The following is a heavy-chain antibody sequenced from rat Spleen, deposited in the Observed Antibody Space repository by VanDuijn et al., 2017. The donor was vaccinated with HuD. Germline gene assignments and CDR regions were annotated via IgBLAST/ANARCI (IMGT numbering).Heavy chain of an antibody. CDR1: GLSLTINS. J-gene: IGHJ2*01. Sequence: QVQLKESGPGLVQPSQTLSLTCTVSGLSLTINSVSWIRQPPGKGLEWMGVIWGNGSPNYNSALKSRLSISRDTSKSQVYLKMNSLQTEDTATYYCASSYMPFDYWGQGVMVTVSS. V-gene: IGHV2-47*01. CDR3: ASSYMPFDY. CDR2: IWGNGSP. D-gene: IGHD1-2*01.